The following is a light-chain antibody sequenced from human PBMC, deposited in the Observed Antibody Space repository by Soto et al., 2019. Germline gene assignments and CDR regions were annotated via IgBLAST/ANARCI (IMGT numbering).Light chain of an antibody. J-gene: IGKJ5*01. CDR1: ERIYSAY. CDR3: QQYYSYPIT. Sequence: EVVLTQSRGTLSFSGGEEATLSCRASERIYSAYLGWYQQKPGQAPRLLIYGTSSRATGIPDRFSGSGSGTDFTLTISCLQSEDFATYYCQQYYSYPITFGQGTRLEIK. V-gene: IGKV3-20*01. CDR2: GTS.